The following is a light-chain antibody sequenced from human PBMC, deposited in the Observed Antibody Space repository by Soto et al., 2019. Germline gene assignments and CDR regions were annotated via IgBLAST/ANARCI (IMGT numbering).Light chain of an antibody. CDR3: QQYGSSGT. CDR2: CAS. J-gene: IGKJ1*01. Sequence: EIVLTQSPGTLSLSPGERATLSCRASQSVRSSYLAWYQQKPGQAPRLLLYCASSSATGNPDRFSGSGSETDFTLTISRLEPEDFAVYYCQQYGSSGTFGQGTKVDIK. CDR1: QSVRSSY. V-gene: IGKV3-20*01.